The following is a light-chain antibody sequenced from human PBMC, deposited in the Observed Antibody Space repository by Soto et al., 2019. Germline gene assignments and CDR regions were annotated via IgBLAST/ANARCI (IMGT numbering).Light chain of an antibody. J-gene: IGKJ1*01. V-gene: IGKV1-12*01. CDR2: TAS. Sequence: DIQMTHSPSSVSASVGDRVTITCRPSQSISTWLAWYQQKRGTAPNLLIVTASYLQSGAPSMFSGSGSGTDFTLTINGLQPEDFATYYCQQSKSFPWTFGQGTKVDIK. CDR3: QQSKSFPWT. CDR1: QSISTW.